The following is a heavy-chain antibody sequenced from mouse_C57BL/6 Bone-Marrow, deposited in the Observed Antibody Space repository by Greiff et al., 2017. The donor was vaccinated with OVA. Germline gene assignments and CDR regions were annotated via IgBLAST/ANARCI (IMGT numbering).Heavy chain of an antibody. V-gene: IGHV1-52*01. CDR1: GYTFTSYW. Sequence: QVHVKQPGAELVRPGSSVKLSCKASGYTFTSYWMHWVKQRPIQGLEWIGNIDPSDSETHYNQKFKDKATLTVDKYSSTAYMQLSSLPSEDAAVYYCSRSFITTVVEAYYFDYWGQGTTLTVSS. CDR3: SRSFITTVVEAYYFDY. CDR2: IDPSDSET. D-gene: IGHD1-1*01. J-gene: IGHJ2*01.